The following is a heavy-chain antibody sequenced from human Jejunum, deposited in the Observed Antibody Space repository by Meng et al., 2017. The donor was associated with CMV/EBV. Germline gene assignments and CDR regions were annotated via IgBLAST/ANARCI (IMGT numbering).Heavy chain of an antibody. CDR3: ARERTTLIGPAGLGYFWVDP. CDR1: YS. D-gene: IGHD4-17*01. J-gene: IGHJ5*02. V-gene: IGHV4-39*07. CDR2: IFKSGTA. Sequence: YSWGWFRRPPGGGLRWIGGIFKSGTASYNSSLKSRVTASIDPSTNQFSLRLTSVTAADTAIYYCARERTTLIGPAGLGYFWVDPWGQGALVTVSS.